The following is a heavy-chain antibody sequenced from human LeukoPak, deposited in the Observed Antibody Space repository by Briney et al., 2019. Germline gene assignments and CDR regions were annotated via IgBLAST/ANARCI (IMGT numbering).Heavy chain of an antibody. CDR2: IDQSGGRN. CDR1: GFTFSRFW. V-gene: IGHV3-7*02. J-gene: IGHJ4*01. CDR3: ARVLAGATYFDY. Sequence: SGGSLRLSCAASGFTFSRFWMNWVRQAPGRGLEWVANIDQSGGRNNYVDSVKGRITISRDNAKNSLYLQMNSLRAEDTAVYYCARVLAGATYFDYWGQGTLVTVSS. D-gene: IGHD1-26*01.